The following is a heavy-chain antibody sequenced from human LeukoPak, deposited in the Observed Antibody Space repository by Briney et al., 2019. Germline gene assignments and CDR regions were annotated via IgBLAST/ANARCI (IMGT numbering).Heavy chain of an antibody. CDR3: AKDGEDIVVVVAAKAYNWFDP. D-gene: IGHD2-15*01. CDR2: INTDGSST. CDR1: GLTFSSYW. J-gene: IGHJ5*02. V-gene: IGHV3-74*01. Sequence: GGSLRLSCAASGLTFSSYWMHWVRQAPGKGLVWVSRINTDGSSTSYADSVKGRFTISRDNSKNTLYLQMNSLRAEDTAVYYCAKDGEDIVVVVAAKAYNWFDPWGQGTLVTVSS.